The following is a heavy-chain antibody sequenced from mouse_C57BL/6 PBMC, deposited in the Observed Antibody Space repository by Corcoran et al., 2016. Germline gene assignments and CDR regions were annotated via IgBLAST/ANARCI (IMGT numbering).Heavy chain of an antibody. J-gene: IGHJ3*01. CDR2: INTYSGVP. Sequence: QIQLVQSGPELKKPGETVKISCKASGYTFTTYGMSWVKQAPGKGLKWMGWINTYSGVPTYADDFKGRFAFSLETSASTAYLQINNLKNEDTATYFCARGYDGYYFAYWGQGTLVTVSA. D-gene: IGHD2-3*01. CDR1: GYTFTTYG. CDR3: ARGYDGYYFAY. V-gene: IGHV9-3*01.